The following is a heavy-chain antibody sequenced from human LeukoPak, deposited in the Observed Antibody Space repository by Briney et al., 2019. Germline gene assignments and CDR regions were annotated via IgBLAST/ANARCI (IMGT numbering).Heavy chain of an antibody. CDR2: MGVSGDNV. CDR1: GFTFSAYG. J-gene: IGHJ3*02. D-gene: IGHD4-17*01. V-gene: IGHV3-23*01. Sequence: GGSLRLSCAAPGFTFSAYGVTWVRQAPGKGLEWVSSMGVSGDNVHYADSVKGRFAVSRDNSKNTLYLQMNSLRAEDAAVYYCAKDPNGDYVGAFDTWGHGTMVIVSS. CDR3: AKDPNGDYVGAFDT.